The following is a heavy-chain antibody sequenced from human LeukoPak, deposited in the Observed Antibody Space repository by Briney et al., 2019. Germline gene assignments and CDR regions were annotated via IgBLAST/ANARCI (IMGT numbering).Heavy chain of an antibody. D-gene: IGHD1-7*01. J-gene: IGHJ4*02. Sequence: ASVKVSCKASGYTFTGYYIHWVRQAPGQGLEWMGWINPNSGVTKYAQKFQGRVTMTRDTSISTAYMELSSLRSDDTAVYYCAREDNWNYDYWGQGTLVTVSS. CDR1: GYTFTGYY. CDR3: AREDNWNYDY. CDR2: INPNSGVT. V-gene: IGHV1-2*02.